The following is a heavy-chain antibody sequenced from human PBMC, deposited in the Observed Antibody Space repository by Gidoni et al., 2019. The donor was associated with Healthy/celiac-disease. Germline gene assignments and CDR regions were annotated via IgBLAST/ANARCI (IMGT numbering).Heavy chain of an antibody. CDR3: AKEGSAWYGGAFDI. CDR2: ISYDGSNK. J-gene: IGHJ3*02. V-gene: IGHV3-30*18. D-gene: IGHD6-19*01. CDR1: GFTFSRYG. Sequence: QVQLVESGGGVVQPGRSLRLPCAASGFTFSRYGMHWVRQAPGKGLEWVAVISYDGSNKYYADSLKGRFTISRDNSKNTLYLQMNSLRAEDTAVYYCAKEGSAWYGGAFDIWGQGTIVTVSS.